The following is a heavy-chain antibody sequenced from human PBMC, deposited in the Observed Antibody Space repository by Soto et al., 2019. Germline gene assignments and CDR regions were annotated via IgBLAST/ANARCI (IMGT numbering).Heavy chain of an antibody. Sequence: SETLSLTCTVSGGSINNYYGTWIRQSPGKGPEWIGYVYYSGSTYYNTSLKRRVTMSVDTSKNQFSLKLTSVTAADTAVYYCARVVLHWGQGTLVTVSS. J-gene: IGHJ4*01. V-gene: IGHV4-59*12. CDR1: GGSINNYY. CDR2: VYYSGST. D-gene: IGHD2-15*01. CDR3: ARVVLH.